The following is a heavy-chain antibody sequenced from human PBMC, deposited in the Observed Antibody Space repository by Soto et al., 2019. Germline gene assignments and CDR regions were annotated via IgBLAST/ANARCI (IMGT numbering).Heavy chain of an antibody. CDR2: IYPDDSDT. CDR1: GYSFSNFW. J-gene: IGHJ4*02. D-gene: IGHD2-8*02. V-gene: IGHV5-51*01. Sequence: GESLKISCQASGYSFSNFWIAWVRQMPGEGLEWLGIIYPDDSDTRYSPSFLGQVTISADKSIKTTYLQWSSLRASDTAIYFCASSVLVTSTMNYFDLWGQGTLVTVSS. CDR3: ASSVLVTSTMNYFDL.